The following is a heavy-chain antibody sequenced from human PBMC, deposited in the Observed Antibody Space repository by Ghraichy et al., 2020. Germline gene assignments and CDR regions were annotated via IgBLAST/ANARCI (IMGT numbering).Heavy chain of an antibody. CDR2: IHGRGTT. V-gene: IGHV3-66*01. CDR3: ARGGTAGALDL. CDR1: GFSVISNY. J-gene: IGHJ4*02. D-gene: IGHD6-13*01. Sequence: GESLNISCAASGFSVISNYMSWVRQAPGKGLEWVSLIHGRGTTSYIDSVKGGFTITRDNSVNAVYLQLQSLRAEDTAVYYCARGGTAGALDLWGQGTLVTVAS.